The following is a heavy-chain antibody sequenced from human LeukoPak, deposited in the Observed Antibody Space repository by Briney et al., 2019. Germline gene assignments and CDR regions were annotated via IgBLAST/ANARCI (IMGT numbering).Heavy chain of an antibody. V-gene: IGHV3-30*02. Sequence: GGSLRLSCAASGFTISSYAMHWVRQAPGKGPEWVAFIRYDGGDKYYGDSVKGRFTISRDNSKNTLYLHMNSLRPEDTAVYYCARLSTAAAAGYNWFDPWGQGTLVTVSS. CDR1: GFTISSYA. J-gene: IGHJ5*02. CDR2: IRYDGGDK. D-gene: IGHD6-13*01. CDR3: ARLSTAAAAGYNWFDP.